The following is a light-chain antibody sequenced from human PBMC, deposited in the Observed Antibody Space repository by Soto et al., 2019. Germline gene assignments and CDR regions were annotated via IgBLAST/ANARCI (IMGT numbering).Light chain of an antibody. CDR1: HDIRKY. J-gene: IGKJ5*01. CDR3: QHYEIFPIT. V-gene: IGKV1-33*01. CDR2: DAS. Sequence: DIQMTQSPSSLSASVGDRVTITCQASHDIRKYLNWYQQKPGKAPKLLIYDASNMETGVPSRFTGSGSGTDFTFTISSLQPEDIETSYCQHYEIFPITFGQVTRLEIK.